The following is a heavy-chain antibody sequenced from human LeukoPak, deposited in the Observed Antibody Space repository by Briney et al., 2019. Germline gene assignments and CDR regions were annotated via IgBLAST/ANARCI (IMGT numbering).Heavy chain of an antibody. D-gene: IGHD2-8*01. CDR2: IKENSVGGTT. CDR1: GFMFSKAC. V-gene: IGHV3-15*01. CDR3: TAGLGRTNDDC. Sequence: PGGSLRLSCVASGFMFSKACMSWVRQAPGKGLEWVGRIKENSVGGTTDYAAPVKGRFRISRDDPKNTVSLEMNSLKTEDTAIYYCTAGLGRTNDDCWGQGTLVTVSS. J-gene: IGHJ4*02.